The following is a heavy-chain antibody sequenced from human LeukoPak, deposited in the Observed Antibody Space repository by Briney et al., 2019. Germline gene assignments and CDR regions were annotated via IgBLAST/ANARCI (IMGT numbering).Heavy chain of an antibody. V-gene: IGHV3-30*18. Sequence: GGPLTLSCAVSRLTFSSYGMHWVRQAPGKGVEWVAVISYDGCNKHYADSVKGRFTISRDNSKNTLYLQMNSLRAEDTAVYYCAKGRQQLGEYYYYGMDVWGQGTTVTVSS. CDR2: ISYDGCNK. D-gene: IGHD6-13*01. CDR1: RLTFSSYG. J-gene: IGHJ6*02. CDR3: AKGRQQLGEYYYYGMDV.